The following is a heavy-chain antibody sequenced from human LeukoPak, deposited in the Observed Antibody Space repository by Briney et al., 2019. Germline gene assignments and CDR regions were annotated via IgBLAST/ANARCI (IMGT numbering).Heavy chain of an antibody. Sequence: GRSLRLSCAASGFTVSSNYMSWVRQAPGKGLEWVSVIYSGGSTYYADSVKGRFTISRDNSKNTLYLQMNSLRAEDTAVYYCARDSGDSSGYYNYWGQGTLVTVSS. J-gene: IGHJ4*02. CDR2: IYSGGST. D-gene: IGHD3-22*01. CDR1: GFTVSSNY. V-gene: IGHV3-53*01. CDR3: ARDSGDSSGYYNY.